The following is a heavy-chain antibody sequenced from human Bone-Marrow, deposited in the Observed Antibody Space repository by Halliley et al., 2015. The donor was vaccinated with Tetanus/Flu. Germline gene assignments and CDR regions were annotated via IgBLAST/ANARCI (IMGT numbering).Heavy chain of an antibody. J-gene: IGHJ4*02. D-gene: IGHD6-25*01. V-gene: IGHV5-10-1*01. Sequence: VQLVQSGAEVRKPGESLRISCQGSGYSFAMHWITWVRQVPGKGLEWMGRIDPRDSYTTYSPSFQGRVTISVDKSITTAHLQWSSLKASDTAVYYCVRHDQDDATAGDYWGQGTLVTVSS. CDR3: VRHDQDDATAGDY. CDR2: IDPRDSYT. CDR1: GYSFAMHW.